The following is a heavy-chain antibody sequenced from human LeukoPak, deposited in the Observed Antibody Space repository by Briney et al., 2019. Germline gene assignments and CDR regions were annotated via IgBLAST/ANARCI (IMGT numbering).Heavy chain of an antibody. V-gene: IGHV1-69*13. D-gene: IGHD5-18*01. J-gene: IGHJ4*02. Sequence: ASVKVSCKASGGTFSSYAISWVRQAPGQGLEWMGGIIPIFGTANYAQKFQGRVTITADESTSTAYMELSSLRSEDTAVYYCAREGGLQLWPFDYWGQGTLVTVSS. CDR2: IIPIFGTA. CDR3: AREGGLQLWPFDY. CDR1: GGTFSSYA.